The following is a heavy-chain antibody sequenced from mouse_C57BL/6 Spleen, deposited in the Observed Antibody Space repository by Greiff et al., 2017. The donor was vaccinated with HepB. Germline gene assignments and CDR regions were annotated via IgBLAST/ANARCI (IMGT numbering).Heavy chain of an antibody. CDR2: IYPGDGDT. V-gene: IGHV1-82*01. Sequence: QVQLQQSGPELVKPGASVKISCKASGYAFSSSWMNWVKQRPGKGLEWIGRIYPGDGDTNYNGKFKGKATLTADKSSSTAYMQLIGLTSEDSAVYFCARAHFTTVVATDDMDYWGQGTSVTVSS. CDR1: GYAFSSSW. J-gene: IGHJ4*01. D-gene: IGHD1-1*01. CDR3: ARAHFTTVVATDDMDY.